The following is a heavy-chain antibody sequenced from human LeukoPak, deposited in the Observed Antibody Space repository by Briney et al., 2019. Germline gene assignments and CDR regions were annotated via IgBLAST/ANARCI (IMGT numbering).Heavy chain of an antibody. CDR1: GDSVSSSDAT. J-gene: IGHJ3*02. CDR3: ARASNRAFYI. Sequence: SQTLSLTCAISGDSVSSSDATWNWIRQSPSGGLEWLGRTYYRSRWSSDYAPSVRGRITINSDTAKNQFSLQLNSVTPEDTAVYYCARASNRAFYIWGQGTMVTVSS. V-gene: IGHV6-1*01. CDR2: TYYRSRWSS.